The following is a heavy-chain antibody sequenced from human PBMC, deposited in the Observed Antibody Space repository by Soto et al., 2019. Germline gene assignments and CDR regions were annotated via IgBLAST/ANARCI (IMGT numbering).Heavy chain of an antibody. D-gene: IGHD1-1*01. CDR3: ASNDIKKARGRLPQDY. CDR1: GGTFSSYA. CDR2: IIPIFGTA. Sequence: QVQLVQSGAEVKKPGSSVKVSCKASGGTFSSYAIGWVRQAPGQGLEWMGGIIPIFGTANYAQKFQGRVTITADESTSTAYMELSSLRSEDTAVYYCASNDIKKARGRLPQDYWGQGTLVTVSS. J-gene: IGHJ4*02. V-gene: IGHV1-69*01.